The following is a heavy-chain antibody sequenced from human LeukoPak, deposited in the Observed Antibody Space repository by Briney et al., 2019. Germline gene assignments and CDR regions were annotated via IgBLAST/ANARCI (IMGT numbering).Heavy chain of an antibody. CDR2: INPNSGGT. Sequence: ASVKVSCKASGYTFTGYYMHWVRQAPGQGLEWMGWINPNSGGTNYAQKFQGRVTMTRDTSISTAYMELSRLRSDDTAVYYCARDRKFGSYYDYFAYWGQGTLVTVSS. D-gene: IGHD1-26*01. J-gene: IGHJ4*02. CDR1: GYTFTGYY. V-gene: IGHV1-2*02. CDR3: ARDRKFGSYYDYFAY.